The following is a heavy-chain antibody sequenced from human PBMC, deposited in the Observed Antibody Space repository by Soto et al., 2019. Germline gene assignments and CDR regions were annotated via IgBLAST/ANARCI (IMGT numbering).Heavy chain of an antibody. J-gene: IGHJ4*02. Sequence: QVQLVESGGGVVQPGRSLRLSCAASGFIFSGYGMHWVRQAPGKGLEWVAVIWYDGSNENYADSVKGRFTISRDNSKNPRYLQMNSLRAGDTAVYYCTRRFSDGWYSDYWGQGTLVTVSS. CDR3: TRRFSDGWYSDY. CDR2: IWYDGSNE. CDR1: GFIFSGYG. D-gene: IGHD6-19*01. V-gene: IGHV3-33*01.